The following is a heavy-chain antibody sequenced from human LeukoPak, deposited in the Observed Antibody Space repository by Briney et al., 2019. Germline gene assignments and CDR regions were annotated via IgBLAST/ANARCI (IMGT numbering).Heavy chain of an antibody. CDR2: INHSGST. CDR3: ATRGYCSGGSCYIAYYGMDV. CDR1: GGSFSGYY. J-gene: IGHJ6*02. Sequence: SETLSLTCAVYGGSFSGYYWSWIRQPPGKGLEGIGEINHSGSTNYNPSLKSRVTISVDTSKNQFSLKLSSVTAADTAVFYCATRGYCSGGSCYIAYYGMDVWGQGTTVTVSS. D-gene: IGHD2-15*01. V-gene: IGHV4-34*01.